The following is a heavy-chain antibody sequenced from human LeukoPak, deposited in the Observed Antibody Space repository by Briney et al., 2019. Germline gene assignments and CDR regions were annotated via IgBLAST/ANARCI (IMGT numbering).Heavy chain of an antibody. J-gene: IGHJ3*02. D-gene: IGHD5-18*01. Sequence: PSETLSLTCTVSGGSISSGSYYWSWIRQPAGKGLEWIGRIYTSGSTNYNPSLKSRVTISVDTSKNQFSLKLSSVTAADTAVYYCARGPFGIQLWPNDAFDIWGRGTMVTVSS. CDR2: IYTSGST. CDR1: GGSISSGSYY. V-gene: IGHV4-61*02. CDR3: ARGPFGIQLWPNDAFDI.